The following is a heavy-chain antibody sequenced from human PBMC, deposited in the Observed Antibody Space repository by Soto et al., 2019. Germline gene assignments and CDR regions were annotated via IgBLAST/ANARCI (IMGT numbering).Heavy chain of an antibody. CDR2: IKQDGSEK. V-gene: IGHV3-7*01. D-gene: IGHD3-9*01. J-gene: IGHJ2*01. Sequence: GGSLRLSCAASGFTFSSYWMSWVRQAPGKGLEWMANIKQDGSEKYYMDDVKGRFTISRENTKNSLYLQRNSLRADSTAVYYCARDVRDILTGYYPHFGIYWHFDLWGHGTLVTVSS. CDR1: GFTFSSYW. CDR3: ARDVRDILTGYYPHFGIYWHFDL.